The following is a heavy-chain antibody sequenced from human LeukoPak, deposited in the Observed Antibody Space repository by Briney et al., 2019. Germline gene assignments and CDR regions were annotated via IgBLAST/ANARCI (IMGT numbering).Heavy chain of an antibody. J-gene: IGHJ4*02. CDR3: AKDLPDRYSLEY. CDR2: TNYDGSDR. Sequence: GGSLRLSCAASGFTFRNYAMYWVRQAPGKGLEWVAFTNYDGSDRCYAESVKGRFTVSRDNPKNTLYLQMNSLRTEDTAVYYCAKDLPDRYSLEYWGQGTMVTVPS. V-gene: IGHV3-30*02. CDR1: GFTFRNYA. D-gene: IGHD2-15*01.